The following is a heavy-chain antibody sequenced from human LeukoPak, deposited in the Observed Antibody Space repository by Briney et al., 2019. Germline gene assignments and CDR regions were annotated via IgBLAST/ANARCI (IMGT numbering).Heavy chain of an antibody. Sequence: SETLSLTCTVSGGSISSGDYYWSWIRQPPGKGLEWIGYIYYSGSTYYNPSLKSRVTISVDTSKNQFSLKLSSVTAADTAVYYCARSVSFWGYYYYGMDVWSQGTTVTVSS. D-gene: IGHD3-16*01. CDR3: ARSVSFWGYYYYGMDV. CDR2: IYYSGST. J-gene: IGHJ6*02. CDR1: GGSISSGDYY. V-gene: IGHV4-30-4*01.